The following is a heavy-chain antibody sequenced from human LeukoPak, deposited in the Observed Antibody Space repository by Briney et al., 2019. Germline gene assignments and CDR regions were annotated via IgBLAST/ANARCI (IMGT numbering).Heavy chain of an antibody. Sequence: GGSLRLSCAASGFTFSSYAMSWVRQAPGKGLEWVSAISGSGGSTYYADSVKGRFTISRDNSKNTLYLQMNSLRAEDTAVYYCAKDGPRGHLPLHVFDYWGQGTLVTVSS. J-gene: IGHJ4*02. CDR2: ISGSGGST. CDR3: AKDGPRGHLPLHVFDY. D-gene: IGHD3-16*01. CDR1: GFTFSSYA. V-gene: IGHV3-23*01.